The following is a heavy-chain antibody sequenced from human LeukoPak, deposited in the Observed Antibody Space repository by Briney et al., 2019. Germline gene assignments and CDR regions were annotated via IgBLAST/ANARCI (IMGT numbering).Heavy chain of an antibody. J-gene: IGHJ4*02. D-gene: IGHD6-13*01. Sequence: GALRLSCAASGFTFSSYSMNWVRQAPGKGLEWVSSISSSSSYIYYADSVKGRFTISRDNARNSLYLQMNSLRAEDTAVYYCARDVSSSWYEEVDYWGQGTLVTVSS. CDR2: ISSSSSYI. CDR3: ARDVSSSWYEEVDY. CDR1: GFTFSSYS. V-gene: IGHV3-21*01.